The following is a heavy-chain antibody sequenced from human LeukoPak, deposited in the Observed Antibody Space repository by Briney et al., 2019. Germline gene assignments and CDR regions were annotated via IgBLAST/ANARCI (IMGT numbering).Heavy chain of an antibody. CDR3: AKDLRSSADSKMGAADY. V-gene: IGHV3-NL1*01. CDR1: GFTFRSYA. CDR2: IYSGGST. Sequence: GGSLRLSCAASGFTFRSYAMHWVRQAPGKGLEWVSFIYSGGSTQYSDSVKGRFTISRDSSKNTLYLQMNSLRAEDTAVYYCAKDLRSSADSKMGAADYWGQGTLVTVSS. D-gene: IGHD1-26*01. J-gene: IGHJ4*02.